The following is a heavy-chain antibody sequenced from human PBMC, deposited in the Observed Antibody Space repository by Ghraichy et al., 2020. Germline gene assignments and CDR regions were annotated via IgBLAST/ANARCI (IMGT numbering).Heavy chain of an antibody. CDR2: IYTSGST. D-gene: IGHD5-12*01. CDR3: AREGSGYAVDYYGMDV. Sequence: SETLSLTCTVSGGSISSYYWSWIRQPAGKGLEWIGRIYTSGSTNYNPSLKSRVTMSVDTSKNQFSLKLSSVTAADTAVYYCAREGSGYAVDYYGMDVWGQGTTVTVSS. J-gene: IGHJ6*02. V-gene: IGHV4-4*07. CDR1: GGSISSYY.